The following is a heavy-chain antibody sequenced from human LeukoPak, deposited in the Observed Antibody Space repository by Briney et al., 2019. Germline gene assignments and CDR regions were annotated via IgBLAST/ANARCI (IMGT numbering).Heavy chain of an antibody. J-gene: IGHJ4*02. V-gene: IGHV3-53*01. CDR1: GFTVSSNY. CDR3: ARDLAAGGTYPHY. CDR2: IYGGGST. D-gene: IGHD6-13*01. Sequence: PGGSLRLSCAASGFTVSSNYVSWVRQAPGKGPEWVSVIYGGGSTYYADSGKGRFTISRDNSKNTLYLQMNSLRAEDTAVYYCARDLAAGGTYPHYWGQGTLVTVSS.